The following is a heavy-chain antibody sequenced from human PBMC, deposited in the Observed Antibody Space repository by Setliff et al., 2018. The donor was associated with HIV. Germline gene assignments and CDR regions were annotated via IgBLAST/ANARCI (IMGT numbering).Heavy chain of an antibody. CDR3: AARPGVDSSGYYDYYYMYF. D-gene: IGHD3-22*01. CDR2: IVVGSGNT. CDR1: GFTFNTSA. J-gene: IGHJ6*03. V-gene: IGHV1-58*02. Sequence: SVKVSCKDSGFTFNTSAIQWVRQARGRRLEWIGWIVVGSGNTNHAQQFQERVTITRDRSTSTSYMELTNLRCEDTAVYYCAARPGVDSSGYYDYYYMYFCAKGTTVTVSS.